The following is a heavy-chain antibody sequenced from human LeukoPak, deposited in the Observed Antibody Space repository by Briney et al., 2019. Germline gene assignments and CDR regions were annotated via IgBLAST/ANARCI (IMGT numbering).Heavy chain of an antibody. CDR1: GYTFTHYV. CDR2: ISPYNGNT. V-gene: IGHV1-18*01. Sequence: EASVTVSFQTSGYTFTHYVISWVRQAPGQGLEWMGRISPYNGNTKYAQKLQGRVTMTTDTSTSTAYMELRSLRFDDTAVYYCARASTHRYNWKSGQLNDAFDIWGQGTMVTVSS. J-gene: IGHJ3*02. D-gene: IGHD1-20*01. CDR3: ARASTHRYNWKSGQLNDAFDI.